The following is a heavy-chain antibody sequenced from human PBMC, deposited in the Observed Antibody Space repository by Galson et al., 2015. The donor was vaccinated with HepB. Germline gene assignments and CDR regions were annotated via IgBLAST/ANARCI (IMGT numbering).Heavy chain of an antibody. CDR1: GFTFSDYY. Sequence: SLRLSCAASGFTFSDYYMSWLRQAPGKGLEWVSYISSSGSTIYYADSVKGRFTISRDNAKNSLYLQMNSLRAEDTAVYYCARDAFYGDYEPFDYWGQGTLVTVSS. J-gene: IGHJ4*02. V-gene: IGHV3-11*01. CDR2: ISSSGSTI. D-gene: IGHD4-17*01. CDR3: ARDAFYGDYEPFDY.